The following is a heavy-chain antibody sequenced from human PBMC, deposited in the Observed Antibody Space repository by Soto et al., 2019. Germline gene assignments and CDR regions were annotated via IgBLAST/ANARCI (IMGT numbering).Heavy chain of an antibody. Sequence: ESGGGLVQPGGSRRLSCEGSGFTFSTYEMNWVRQAPGKGLEWVSYISSRDSTAYYADSVMGRFTISRDNAKNSLYLHMHSLRVEDTAVYYCARVGIVVVTAPPYYYGMDVWGQGTTVTVSS. CDR2: ISSRDSTA. D-gene: IGHD2-21*02. J-gene: IGHJ6*02. CDR1: GFTFSTYE. CDR3: ARVGIVVVTAPPYYYGMDV. V-gene: IGHV3-48*03.